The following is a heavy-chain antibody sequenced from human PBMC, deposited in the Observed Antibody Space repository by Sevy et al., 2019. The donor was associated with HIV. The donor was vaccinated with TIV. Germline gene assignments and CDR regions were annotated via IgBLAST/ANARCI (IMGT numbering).Heavy chain of an antibody. Sequence: GGSLRLSCAASGFTFSSYAMSWVRQAPGKGLEWVSAISGSGGSTYYADSVKGRLTIPRANSKNTLYLQMNSLRAEDTAVYYCAKDVSGYSSGWYFSAFDIWGQGTMVTVSS. CDR3: AKDVSGYSSGWYFSAFDI. D-gene: IGHD6-19*01. CDR2: ISGSGGST. J-gene: IGHJ3*02. V-gene: IGHV3-23*01. CDR1: GFTFSSYA.